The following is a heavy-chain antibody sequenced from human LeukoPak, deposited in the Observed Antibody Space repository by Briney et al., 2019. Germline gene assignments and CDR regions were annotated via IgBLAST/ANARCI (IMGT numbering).Heavy chain of an antibody. CDR3: AREEVDSSGYPFDY. CDR2: INSNSGGT. V-gene: IGHV1-2*02. Sequence: GASVKVSCKASGYTFTGYYMHWVRQAPGQGLEWMGWINSNSGGTNYAQKFQGRVTMTRDTSISTAYMELSRLRSDDTAIYYCAREEVDSSGYPFDYWGQGTLVTVSS. CDR1: GYTFTGYY. D-gene: IGHD3-22*01. J-gene: IGHJ4*02.